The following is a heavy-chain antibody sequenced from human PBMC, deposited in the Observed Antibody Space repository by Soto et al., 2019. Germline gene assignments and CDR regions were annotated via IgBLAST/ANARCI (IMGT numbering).Heavy chain of an antibody. J-gene: IGHJ2*01. D-gene: IGHD1-26*01. V-gene: IGHV1-3*01. CDR2: INAGNGNT. CDR3: ARGGSLYWYFDL. CDR1: GFPFTSSS. Sequence: ASVKVSCKASGFPFTSSSVQWVRQARGQRLEWMGWINAGNGNTKYSQKFQGRVTITRDTSASTAYMELSSLRSEDTAVYYCARGGSLYWYFDLWGRGTLVTVSS.